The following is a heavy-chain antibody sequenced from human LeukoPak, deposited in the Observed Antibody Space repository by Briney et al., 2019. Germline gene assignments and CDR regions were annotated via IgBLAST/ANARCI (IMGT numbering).Heavy chain of an antibody. CDR1: GFTFSDYY. Sequence: GGSLRLSCAASGFTFSDYYMSWIRQAPGKGLEWVSYISSSGSTTYYADSVKGRFTISRDIVKNSLYLQMNSLRAEDTAVYYCARTMATIDFDYWGQGTLDTVSS. D-gene: IGHD5-12*01. CDR2: ISSSGSTT. V-gene: IGHV3-11*04. CDR3: ARTMATIDFDY. J-gene: IGHJ4*02.